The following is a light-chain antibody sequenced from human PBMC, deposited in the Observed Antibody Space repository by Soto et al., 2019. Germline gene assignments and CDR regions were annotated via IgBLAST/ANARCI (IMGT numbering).Light chain of an antibody. V-gene: IGKV2-40*01. CDR3: MQRIEFPSYT. CDR1: QSLLDSDDGNTY. CDR2: TLS. J-gene: IGKJ2*01. Sequence: DIVMTQTPLSLPVTPGEPASISCRSSQSLLDSDDGNTYLDWYLQKPGQSPQFLMYTLSYRASGVPDRFSGSGSGTDFTLKISRVEAEDVGVYYCMQRIEFPSYTFGQGTKLEIK.